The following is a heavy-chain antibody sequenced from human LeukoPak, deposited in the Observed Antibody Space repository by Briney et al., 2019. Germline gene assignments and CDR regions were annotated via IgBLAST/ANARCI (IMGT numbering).Heavy chain of an antibody. CDR1: GGTFSSYA. CDR3: ARATYDSSGYCVPLFDY. CDR2: IIPIFGTA. Sequence: ASVKVSCKASGGTFSSYAISWVRQAPGQGLEWMGGIIPIFGTANYAQKFQGRVTITADESTSTAYMELSSLRSEDTAVYYCARATYDSSGYCVPLFDYWGQGTLVTVSS. J-gene: IGHJ4*02. D-gene: IGHD3-22*01. V-gene: IGHV1-69*01.